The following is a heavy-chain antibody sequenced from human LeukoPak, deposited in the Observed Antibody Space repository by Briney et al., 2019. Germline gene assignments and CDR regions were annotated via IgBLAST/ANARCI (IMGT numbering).Heavy chain of an antibody. J-gene: IGHJ4*02. Sequence: PGGSLRLSCAASGFTFSSYAMSWVRQAPGKGLEWVSAISGSGGSTYYADSVKGRFTISRDNSKNTLYLQMNSLRAEDTALYYCAKDLEAYYYADIDYWGQGTLVTVSS. CDR2: ISGSGGST. CDR3: AKDLEAYYYADIDY. D-gene: IGHD3-10*01. V-gene: IGHV3-23*01. CDR1: GFTFSSYA.